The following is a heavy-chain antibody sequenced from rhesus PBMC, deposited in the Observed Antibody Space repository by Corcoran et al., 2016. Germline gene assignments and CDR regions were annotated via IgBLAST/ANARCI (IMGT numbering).Heavy chain of an antibody. Sequence: QVKLQQWGEGLVKPSETLSLTCAVYGGSISGSYYWSWIRHPPGTGLEWIGYIYGNSASTNYNPSLKNRVTISKDTSKNQFSLKLSSVTAADTAVYYCARGPLNFWSGYHIPDWGQGVLVTVSS. CDR3: ARGPLNFWSGYHIPD. CDR1: GGSISGSYY. D-gene: IGHD3-3*01. V-gene: IGHV4-73*01. J-gene: IGHJ4*01. CDR2: IYGNSAST.